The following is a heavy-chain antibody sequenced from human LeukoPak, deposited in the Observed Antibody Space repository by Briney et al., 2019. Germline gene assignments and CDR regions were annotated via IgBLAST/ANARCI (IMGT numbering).Heavy chain of an antibody. J-gene: IGHJ3*02. D-gene: IGHD1-26*01. V-gene: IGHV3-21*04. CDR2: ISSSSSYI. Sequence: GGSLRLSCAASGFTFSSYSMNWVRQAPGKGLEWVSSISSSSSYIYYADSVKGRFTISRDNAKNSLYPQMNSLRAEDTAVYYCAKDHPSYSGSYPDAFDIWGQGTMVTVSS. CDR1: GFTFSSYS. CDR3: AKDHPSYSGSYPDAFDI.